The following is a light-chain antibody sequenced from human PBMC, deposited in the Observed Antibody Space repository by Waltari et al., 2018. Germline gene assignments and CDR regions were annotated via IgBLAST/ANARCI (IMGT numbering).Light chain of an antibody. V-gene: IGLV2-11*01. CDR1: SRDLGGYNF. CDR2: DVT. Sequence: QSALTQPRSVSGSPGQSVTLPCTGTSRDLGGYNFVSWYQHHPGKVPKLIIFDVTKRPSGVPDRFSGSKAGNTASLTISGLQAGDEAVYFCCSYAGKYTSVFGAGTKVTVL. J-gene: IGLJ2*01. CDR3: CSYAGKYTSV.